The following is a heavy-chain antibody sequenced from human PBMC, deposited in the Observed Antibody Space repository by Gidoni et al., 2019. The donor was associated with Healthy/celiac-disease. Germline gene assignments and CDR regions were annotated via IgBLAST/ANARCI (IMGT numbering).Heavy chain of an antibody. Sequence: EVQLVASGGGLVKPGGSLRLSCAASGFTLSSYSMNWVRQAPGKGLEWVSSISSSSSYIYYADSVKGRFTISRDNAKNSLYLQMNSLRAEDTAVYYCARGEQSGAAAPGHDYWGQGTLVTVSS. CDR2: ISSSSSYI. CDR3: ARGEQSGAAAPGHDY. J-gene: IGHJ4*02. V-gene: IGHV3-21*01. D-gene: IGHD6-13*01. CDR1: GFTLSSYS.